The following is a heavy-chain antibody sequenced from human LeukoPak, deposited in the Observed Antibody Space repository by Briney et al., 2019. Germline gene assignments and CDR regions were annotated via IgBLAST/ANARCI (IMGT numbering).Heavy chain of an antibody. CDR2: ISSSGSTI. V-gene: IGHV3-48*03. D-gene: IGHD2-15*01. J-gene: IGHJ6*03. CDR3: AKTADRGAYCSGGSCYPYYYYYTDV. CDR1: GFTFSSYE. Sequence: GGSLRLSCAASGFTFSSYEMNWVRQAPGKGLEWVSYISSSGSTIYYADSVKGRFTISRDNSKNTLYLQMNSLRAEDAAIYYCAKTADRGAYCSGGSCYPYYYYYTDVWGEGTTVTISS.